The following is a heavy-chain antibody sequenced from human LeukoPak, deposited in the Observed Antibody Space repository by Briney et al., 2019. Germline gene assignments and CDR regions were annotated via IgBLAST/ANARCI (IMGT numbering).Heavy chain of an antibody. J-gene: IGHJ4*02. CDR3: AREDIVTGSLDY. CDR2: ISAYNGNT. CDR1: GYTFTSYG. D-gene: IGHD3-9*01. Sequence: GASVKVSCKASGYTFTSYGISWVRQAPGQGLEWMGWISAYNGNTNYVQKLQGRVTMTTDASTSTAYMELRSLRSDDTAVYYCAREDIVTGSLDYWGQGTLVTVSS. V-gene: IGHV1-18*01.